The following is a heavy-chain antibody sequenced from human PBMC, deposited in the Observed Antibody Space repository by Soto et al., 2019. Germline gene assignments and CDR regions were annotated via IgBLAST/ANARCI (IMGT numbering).Heavy chain of an antibody. V-gene: IGHV1-18*01. D-gene: IGHD5-12*01. J-gene: IGHJ4*02. CDR1: GYTFTSYG. CDR3: ARGLKYSGYLPDDY. CDR2: ISAYNGNT. Sequence: ASVKVSCKASGYTFTSYGISWVRQAPGQGLEWMGWISAYNGNTNYAQKLQGRVTMTTDTSTSTAYMELRSLRSEDTAVYYCARGLKYSGYLPDDYSGQGTLVTVSS.